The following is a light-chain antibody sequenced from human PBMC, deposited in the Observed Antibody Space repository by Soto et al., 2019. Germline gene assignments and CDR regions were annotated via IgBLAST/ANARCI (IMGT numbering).Light chain of an antibody. J-gene: IGKJ1*01. CDR3: QQYGSLGT. CDR2: GAS. Sequence: EIVLTQSPGTLSLSPGERATLSCRASQSVSSSYLAWYQQKPGQAPRLLIYGASSRATGIPDRFSGSGSGTDFTLTISRLEPEDFAVYYCQQYGSLGTFGQGTKVDMK. V-gene: IGKV3-20*01. CDR1: QSVSSSY.